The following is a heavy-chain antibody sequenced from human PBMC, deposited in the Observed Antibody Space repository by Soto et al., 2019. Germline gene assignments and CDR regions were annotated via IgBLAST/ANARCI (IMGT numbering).Heavy chain of an antibody. CDR2: ISSSSSTI. CDR3: ARDTHYYDFWSGYYTGPYWFDP. D-gene: IGHD3-3*01. CDR1: GFTFSSYS. J-gene: IGHJ5*02. V-gene: IGHV3-48*02. Sequence: GGSLRLSCAASGFTFSSYSMNWVRQAPGKGLEWVSYISSSSSTIYYADSVKGRFTISRDNAKNSLYLQMNSLRDEDTAVYYCARDTHYYDFWSGYYTGPYWFDPWGQGTLVTVSS.